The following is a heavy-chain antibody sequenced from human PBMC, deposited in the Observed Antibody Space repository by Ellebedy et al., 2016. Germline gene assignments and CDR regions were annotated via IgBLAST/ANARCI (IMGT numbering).Heavy chain of an antibody. Sequence: ASVKVSCXTSGYTFTAYYIHWVRQAPGQGLEWMGWINPNSGGTNYAQKFQGRVTMTRDTSISTAYMELSRLRSDDTAVYYCARGRMLLLLSGYFDYWGQGTLVTVSS. V-gene: IGHV1-2*02. CDR3: ARGRMLLLLSGYFDY. J-gene: IGHJ4*02. D-gene: IGHD2-15*01. CDR1: GYTFTAYY. CDR2: INPNSGGT.